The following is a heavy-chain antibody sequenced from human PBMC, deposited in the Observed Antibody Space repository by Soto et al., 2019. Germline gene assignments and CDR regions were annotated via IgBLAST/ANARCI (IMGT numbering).Heavy chain of an antibody. CDR3: TRVSRTWEDDY. CDR1: GFTFSDYG. CDR2: ISSGRDTI. V-gene: IGHV3-48*02. J-gene: IGHJ4*02. Sequence: EVQLVESGGGLAQPGGSLRLSCAASGFTFSDYGVTWVRQAPGKGLEWISYISSGRDTIYYADSVKGRFTISRDDAKETLFLQMNSLRDEDTAEYYCTRVSRTWEDDYWGRGTLVTVSS. D-gene: IGHD1-26*01.